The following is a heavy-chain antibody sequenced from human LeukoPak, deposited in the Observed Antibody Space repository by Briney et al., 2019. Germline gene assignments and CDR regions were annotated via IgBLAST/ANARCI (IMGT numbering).Heavy chain of an antibody. CDR1: GFTFSSYG. Sequence: PGGSLRLSCAASGFTFSSYGMHWVRQAPGKGLEWVSSITDSGDGTYYADSVKGRFTISRDDSKNTLYLQMNSLRVEDTAVYYCAKDSPVATRWGQGTLVTVSS. CDR2: ITDSGDGT. CDR3: AKDSPVATR. D-gene: IGHD1-26*01. J-gene: IGHJ4*02. V-gene: IGHV3-23*01.